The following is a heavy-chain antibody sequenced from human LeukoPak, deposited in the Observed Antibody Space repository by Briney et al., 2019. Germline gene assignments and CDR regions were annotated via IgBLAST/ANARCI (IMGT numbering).Heavy chain of an antibody. CDR1: GFTFDDYA. V-gene: IGHV3-9*01. CDR3: AKGNWIDY. J-gene: IGHJ4*02. CDR2: ISWNSGSI. Sequence: GGSLRLSCAASGFTFDDYAMHWVRQAPGKGLEWVSGISWNSGSIGYADSVKGRFTISRDNAKNSLYLQMNSLRVEDTALYYCAKGNWIDYWGQGTLVTVS. D-gene: IGHD1-1*01.